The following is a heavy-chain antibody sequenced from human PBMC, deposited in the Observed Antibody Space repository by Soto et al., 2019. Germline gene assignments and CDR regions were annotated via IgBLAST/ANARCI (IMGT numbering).Heavy chain of an antibody. CDR2: ISWNSGSI. J-gene: IGHJ4*02. Sequence: GGSLRLSCAASGFTFDDYAMHWVRQAPGKGLEWVSGISWNSGSIGYADSVKGRFTISRDNAKNSLYLQMNSLRAEDTALYYCAKDTVAAGISSNDYWGQGTLVTVSS. V-gene: IGHV3-9*01. D-gene: IGHD6-13*01. CDR3: AKDTVAAGISSNDY. CDR1: GFTFDDYA.